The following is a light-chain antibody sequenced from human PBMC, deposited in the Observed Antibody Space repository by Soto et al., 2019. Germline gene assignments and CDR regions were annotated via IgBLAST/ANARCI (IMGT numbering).Light chain of an antibody. CDR3: QQARAYPST. J-gene: IGKJ4*01. CDR2: AAS. CDR1: QSISSY. Sequence: DIQMTQSPSSLSASVGDRVTITCRASQSISSYLNWYQQKPGKAPKLLIYAASSLQSGVPSRFSGSGSGTDFSLTITSLQAEDFATYFCQQARAYPSTVGGGTKVDIK. V-gene: IGKV1-39*01.